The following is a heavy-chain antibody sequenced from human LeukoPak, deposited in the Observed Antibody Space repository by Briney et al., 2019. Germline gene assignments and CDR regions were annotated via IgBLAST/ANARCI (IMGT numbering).Heavy chain of an antibody. J-gene: IGHJ4*02. V-gene: IGHV1-46*01. CDR2: INSGSGSV. CDR1: GYSHTSDW. D-gene: IGHD4-11*01. CDR3: TREVVGTTIKNFDS. Sequence: ASVKVSCKASGYSHTSDWMHWVRQAPGQGLEWMGAINSGSGSVSHAQKLQGRVTMTRDTATSTVYMELSSLGFEDTAVYYCTREVVGTTIKNFDSWGQGTLVTVSP.